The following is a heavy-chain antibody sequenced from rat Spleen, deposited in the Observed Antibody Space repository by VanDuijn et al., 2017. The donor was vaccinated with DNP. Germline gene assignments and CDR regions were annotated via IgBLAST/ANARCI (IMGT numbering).Heavy chain of an antibody. Sequence: EVQLVESGGGLVQPGRSLKLSCVVSGFTFSEYNMAWVRQAPKKGLEWVADIIYDGGRTLYRDSVKGRFTISRDNAKNTLYLQMDSLTSEDTATYYCVSHHTTGDFDYWGQGVMVTVSS. CDR2: IIYDGGRT. V-gene: IGHV5S10*01. J-gene: IGHJ2*01. CDR1: GFTFSEYN. D-gene: IGHD1-7*01. CDR3: VSHHTTGDFDY.